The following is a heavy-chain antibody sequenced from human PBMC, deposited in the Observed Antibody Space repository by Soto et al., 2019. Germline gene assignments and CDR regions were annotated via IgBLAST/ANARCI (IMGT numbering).Heavy chain of an antibody. J-gene: IGHJ4*02. CDR1: GGSISSGGYY. V-gene: IGHV4-31*03. CDR3: ASLYGWAPDY. D-gene: IGHD6-19*01. CDR2: IYYNGSS. Sequence: PSETLSLTGTFSGGSISSGGYYWSWIRQDPGKGLEWIGYIYYNGSSYYNPSLRGRVSISVDTSTNQFSLRLSCVTAADTAVYYCASLYGWAPDYWGQGTLVTVSS.